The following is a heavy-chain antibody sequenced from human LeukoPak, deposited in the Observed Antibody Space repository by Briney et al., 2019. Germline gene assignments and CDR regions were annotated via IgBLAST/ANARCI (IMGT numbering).Heavy chain of an antibody. V-gene: IGHV4-30-2*01. CDR2: IYHSGST. CDR3: ARERNDILTGYFDY. D-gene: IGHD3-9*01. J-gene: IGHJ4*02. CDR1: GGFISSGGYS. Sequence: SETLSLTCAVSGGFISSGGYSWSWIRQPPGKGLEWIGYIYHSGSTYYNPSLKSRVTISVDRSKNQFSLKLSSVTAADTAVYYCARERNDILTGYFDYWGQGTLVTVSS.